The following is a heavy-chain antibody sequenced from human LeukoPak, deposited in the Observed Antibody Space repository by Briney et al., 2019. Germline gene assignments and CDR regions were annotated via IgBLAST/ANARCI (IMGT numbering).Heavy chain of an antibody. V-gene: IGHV3-7*01. J-gene: IGHJ4*02. CDR1: GFMFSSYW. D-gene: IGHD5-24*01. Sequence: PGGSPRLSCAASGFMFSSYWMTWVRQAPGKGLEWVANMNQDGSENYYVDSVKGRFTISRDNAKNSLYLQMNSLRAEDTAVYYCAREYDGYNSFWLDYWGQGTLVTVSS. CDR3: AREYDGYNSFWLDY. CDR2: MNQDGSEN.